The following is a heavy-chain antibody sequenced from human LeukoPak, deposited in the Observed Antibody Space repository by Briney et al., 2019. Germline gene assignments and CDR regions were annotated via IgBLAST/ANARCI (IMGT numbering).Heavy chain of an antibody. Sequence: GASVKVSCKASGYTFTSYYMHWVRQAPGKGLEWMGGFDPEDGETIYAQKFQGRVTMTEDTSTDTAYMELSSLRSEDTAVYYCAPPPSASSGYYYGAIDAFDIWGQGTMVTVSS. CDR2: FDPEDGET. V-gene: IGHV1-24*01. J-gene: IGHJ3*02. CDR3: APPPSASSGYYYGAIDAFDI. CDR1: GYTFTSYY. D-gene: IGHD3-22*01.